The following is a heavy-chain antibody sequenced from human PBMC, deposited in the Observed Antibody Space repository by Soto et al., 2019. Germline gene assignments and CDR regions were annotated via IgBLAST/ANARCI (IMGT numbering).Heavy chain of an antibody. V-gene: IGHV1-18*01. CDR2: ISFKGDT. D-gene: IGHD3-22*01. Sequence: ASVKVSCKASGYTFTSYGITWVRQAPGQGLEWMGWISFKGDTDYAQHIQGRVTMTTDTSTSTAYMELRSLSSDDTAVYYCARVEDFFDSSGYAHWGQGTLVTVSS. CDR3: ARVEDFFDSSGYAH. J-gene: IGHJ1*01. CDR1: GYTFTSYG.